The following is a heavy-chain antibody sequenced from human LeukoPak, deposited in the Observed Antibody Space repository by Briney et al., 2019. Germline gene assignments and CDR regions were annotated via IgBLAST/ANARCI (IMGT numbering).Heavy chain of an antibody. CDR1: GYSISSGYL. CDR2: IYHGGST. V-gene: IGHV4-38-2*02. J-gene: IGHJ4*02. D-gene: IGHD3-9*01. Sequence: SETLSLTCTVSGYSISSGYLWGWIRQPPGKGLEWIGNIYHGGSTFYNPSLQSRVTISADTSKNRFSLKLSSVTAADTALYYCARVDALASFDYWGRGILDYWGQGTLVIVSS. CDR3: ARVDALASFDYWGRGILDY.